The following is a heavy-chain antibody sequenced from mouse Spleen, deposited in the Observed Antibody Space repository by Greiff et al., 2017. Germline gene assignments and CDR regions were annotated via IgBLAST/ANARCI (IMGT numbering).Heavy chain of an antibody. CDR3: ARSIYYYDGSYEDYAMDY. D-gene: IGHD1-1*01. V-gene: IGHV1-69*01. CDR2: IDPSDSYT. J-gene: IGHJ4*01. CDR1: GYTFTSYW. Sequence: QVQLQQPGAELVMPGASVKLSCKASGYTFTSYWMHWVKQRPGQGLEWIGEIDPSDSYTNYNQKFKGKATLTVDKSSSTAYMQLSSLTSEDSAVYYYARSIYYYDGSYEDYAMDYWGQGTSVTVSS.